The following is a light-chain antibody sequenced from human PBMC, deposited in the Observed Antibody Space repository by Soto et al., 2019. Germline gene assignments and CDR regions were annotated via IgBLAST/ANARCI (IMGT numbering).Light chain of an antibody. Sequence: QSVLTQPRSVSGSPGQSVTISCTGTSRDIGLYNYVSWYQQHPGKAPKLIIHDVTKRPSGVPDRFSGSKSGNTASLTISGLQADDEADYYCCSYAGTYTVVFGGGTKLTVL. J-gene: IGLJ3*02. V-gene: IGLV2-11*01. CDR1: SRDIGLYNY. CDR3: CSYAGTYTVV. CDR2: DVT.